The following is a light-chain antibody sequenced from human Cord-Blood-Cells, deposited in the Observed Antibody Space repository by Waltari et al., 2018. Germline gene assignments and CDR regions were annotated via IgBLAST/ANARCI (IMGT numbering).Light chain of an antibody. V-gene: IGLV2-8*01. J-gene: IGLJ1*01. CDR2: EVS. CDR3: SSYAGSNNYV. Sequence: QSALTQPPSASGSPGQSVTLSCTATSSAVCGYNYVSWYQQHPGKAPKLMIYEVSKRPSGVPDRFSGSKSGNTASLAVSGLQAEDEADYYCSSYAGSNNYVFGTGTKVTVL. CDR1: SSAVCGYNY.